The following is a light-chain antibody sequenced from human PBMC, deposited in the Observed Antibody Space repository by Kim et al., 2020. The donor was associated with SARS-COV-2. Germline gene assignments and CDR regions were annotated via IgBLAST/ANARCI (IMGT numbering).Light chain of an antibody. CDR3: GTWDSSLSAWV. CDR1: SSNIGNNY. CDR2: DNN. V-gene: IGLV1-51*01. Sequence: GQKGTISCSGSSSNIGNNYGSWYRQLPGTAPKLLIYDNNKRPSGMPDRFSGSKSGTSATLGITGLQTGDEADYYCGTWDSSLSAWVFGGGTQLTVL. J-gene: IGLJ3*02.